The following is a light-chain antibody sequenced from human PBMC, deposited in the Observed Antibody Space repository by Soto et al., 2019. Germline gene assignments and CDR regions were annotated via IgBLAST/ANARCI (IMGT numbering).Light chain of an antibody. CDR3: CSYADNHILL. J-gene: IGLJ3*02. CDR2: EGS. CDR1: SSDVGSYNL. Sequence: QYALTQPASVSGSPGQSITISCTGTSSDVGSYNLVSWYQHHPGKAPKLIIYEGSKRPSGISNRFSGSKSGNTASLTISGLQAEDEADFHCCSYADNHILLFGGGTKLTVL. V-gene: IGLV2-23*01.